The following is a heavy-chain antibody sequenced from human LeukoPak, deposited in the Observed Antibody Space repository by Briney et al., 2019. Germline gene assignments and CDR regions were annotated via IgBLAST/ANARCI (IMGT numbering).Heavy chain of an antibody. D-gene: IGHD6-13*01. CDR3: ARGGAAAGTKGAFDI. Sequence: SETLSLTCAVYGGSFSGYYWSWIRQPPGKGLEWIGEINHSGSTNYNPSLKSRVTMSVDTSKNQFSLKLSSVTAADTAVYYCARGGAAAGTKGAFDIWGQGTMVTVSS. CDR2: INHSGST. V-gene: IGHV4-34*01. CDR1: GGSFSGYY. J-gene: IGHJ3*02.